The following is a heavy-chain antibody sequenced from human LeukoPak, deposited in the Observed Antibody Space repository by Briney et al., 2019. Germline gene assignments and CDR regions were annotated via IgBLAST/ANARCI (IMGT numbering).Heavy chain of an antibody. J-gene: IGHJ6*03. Sequence: GGSLRLSCAASGFTFSNYGMHWVRQAPGKGLEWVALLVYDGSDKHYADSVRGRFTISRDNSKNTVYLQMNSLRAEDTAVYYCAKDFSLVVPAAIYYYYMDVWGKGTTVTVSS. CDR2: LVYDGSDK. CDR3: AKDFSLVVPAAIYYYYMDV. CDR1: GFTFSNYG. D-gene: IGHD2-2*02. V-gene: IGHV3-30*18.